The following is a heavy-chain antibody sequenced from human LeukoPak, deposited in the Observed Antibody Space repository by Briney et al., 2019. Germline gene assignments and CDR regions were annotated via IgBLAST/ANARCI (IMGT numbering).Heavy chain of an antibody. V-gene: IGHV4-61*05. CDR3: ARRPVYFGSALGLDYFDY. J-gene: IGHJ4*02. Sequence: PSQTLSLTCTVSGGSISSGGYYWGWLRQPPGRGREWLGYMGYSGSTNYNPSLKRRVTISLDTSKNQFSLKLSSVSAADTAVYYCARRPVYFGSALGLDYFDYWGQGTLVTVSS. D-gene: IGHD3-10*01. CDR1: GGSISSGGYY. CDR2: MGYSGST.